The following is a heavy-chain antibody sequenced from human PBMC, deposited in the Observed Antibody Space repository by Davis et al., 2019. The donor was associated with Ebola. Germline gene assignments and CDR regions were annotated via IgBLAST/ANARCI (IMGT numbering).Heavy chain of an antibody. J-gene: IGHJ6*02. V-gene: IGHV4-34*01. D-gene: IGHD2-15*01. CDR2: INHSGST. CDR3: ARGPRYCSGGSCYIYYYYGMDV. Sequence: SETLSLTCAVYGGSFSGYYWSWIRQPPGKGLEWIGEINHSGSTNYNPSLKSRVTISVDTSKNQFSLKLSSVTAADTAVYYCARGPRYCSGGSCYIYYYYGMDVWGQGTTVTVSS. CDR1: GGSFSGYY.